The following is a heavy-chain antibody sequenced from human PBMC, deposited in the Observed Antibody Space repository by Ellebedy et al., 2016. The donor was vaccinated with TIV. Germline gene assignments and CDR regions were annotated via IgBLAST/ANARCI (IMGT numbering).Heavy chain of an antibody. CDR3: ARGDRGSGWYWDK. D-gene: IGHD6-19*01. J-gene: IGHJ4*02. CDR2: IYPGDSDT. Sequence: KVSCQGSGYSFISYWIGWVRQMPGKGLEWIGYIYPGDSDTRYSPSFQGQVTISVDKSISTAYLQWSSLKASNTAIYYCARGDRGSGWYWDKWGQGTLVTVSS. V-gene: IGHV5-51*01. CDR1: GYSFISYW.